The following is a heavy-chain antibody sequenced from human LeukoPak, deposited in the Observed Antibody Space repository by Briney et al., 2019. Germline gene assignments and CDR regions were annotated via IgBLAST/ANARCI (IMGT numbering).Heavy chain of an antibody. Sequence: PGGSLRLSCVASGFAFSGYGMHWVRQAPGKGLEWVAFIRYSGGIEYYADSVKGRFTISRDNSKHTLYLQVNSLRVEDTAIYYCVKDHVREQRAENYFDYWGQEPLVTVSS. CDR1: GFAFSGYG. J-gene: IGHJ4*02. D-gene: IGHD6-25*01. CDR2: IRYSGGIE. CDR3: VKDHVREQRAENYFDY. V-gene: IGHV3-30*02.